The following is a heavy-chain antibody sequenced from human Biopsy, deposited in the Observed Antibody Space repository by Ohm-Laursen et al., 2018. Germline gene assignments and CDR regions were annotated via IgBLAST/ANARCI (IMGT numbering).Heavy chain of an antibody. CDR3: ARGDYFDSNGYFWFDP. V-gene: IGHV4-34*01. J-gene: IGHJ5*02. Sequence: SDTLSLTCCVYGGSFSGYYCSWIRQPPGKGLEWIGEINDSGRTNYNPSLRSRVTFSVDTSKNQFSLKLNSVTAADTAVYYCARGDYFDSNGYFWFDPWGQGTLVTVSS. CDR1: GGSFSGYY. CDR2: INDSGRT. D-gene: IGHD3-22*01.